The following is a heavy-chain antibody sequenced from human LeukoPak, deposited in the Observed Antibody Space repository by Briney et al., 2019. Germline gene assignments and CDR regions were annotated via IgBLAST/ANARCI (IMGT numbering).Heavy chain of an antibody. CDR3: ARDSTVVTFDY. V-gene: IGHV3-20*04. D-gene: IGHD4-23*01. J-gene: IGHJ4*02. CDR2: INWNGDST. CDR1: GFTFSSYS. Sequence: GGSLRLSCAASGFTFSSYSMNWVRQAPGKGLEWVSGINWNGDSTGYADSVKGRFTISRDNAKNSLYLQMNSLRAEDTALYYCARDSTVVTFDYWGQGTLVTVSS.